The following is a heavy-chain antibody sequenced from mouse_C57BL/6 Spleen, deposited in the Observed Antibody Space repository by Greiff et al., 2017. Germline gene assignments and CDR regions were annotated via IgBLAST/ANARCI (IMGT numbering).Heavy chain of an antibody. CDR3: AREGDYYYGSSYVSYAMDY. J-gene: IGHJ4*01. CDR1: GYTFTSYG. V-gene: IGHV1-81*01. D-gene: IGHD1-1*01. Sequence: QVQLQQSGAELARPGASVKLSCKASGYTFTSYGISWVNQRTGQGLEWIGEIYPRSGNTYYNEKFKGKATLTADKSSSTAYMELRSLTSEDSAVYFLAREGDYYYGSSYVSYAMDYWGQGTSVTVSS. CDR2: IYPRSGNT.